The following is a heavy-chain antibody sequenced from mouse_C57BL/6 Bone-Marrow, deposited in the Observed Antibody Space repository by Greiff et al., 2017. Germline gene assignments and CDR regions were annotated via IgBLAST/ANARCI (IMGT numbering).Heavy chain of an antibody. V-gene: IGHV1-54*01. Sequence: VQLKQSGAELVRPGTSVKVSCKASGYAFTYYLIEWVKQRPGQGLEWIGVINPGSGGTNYNEKFKGKATLTADKSSSTAYMQLSSLTSEDSAVYFCARLIYYDYDYFDYWGQGTTLTVSS. CDR1: GYAFTYYL. CDR2: INPGSGGT. CDR3: ARLIYYDYDYFDY. J-gene: IGHJ2*01. D-gene: IGHD2-4*01.